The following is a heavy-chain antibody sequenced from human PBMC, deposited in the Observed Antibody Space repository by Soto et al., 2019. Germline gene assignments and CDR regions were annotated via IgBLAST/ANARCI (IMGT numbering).Heavy chain of an antibody. CDR3: AKDRDDSSGYYSAYNYGMDV. CDR1: GFTFSSYG. CDR2: ISYDGSNK. D-gene: IGHD3-22*01. V-gene: IGHV3-30*18. J-gene: IGHJ6*02. Sequence: GGSLRLSCAASGFTFSSYGMHWVRQAPGKGLEWVAVISYDGSNKCYADSVKGRFTISRDNSKNTLYLQMNSLRAEDTAVYYCAKDRDDSSGYYSAYNYGMDVWGQGTTVTVSS.